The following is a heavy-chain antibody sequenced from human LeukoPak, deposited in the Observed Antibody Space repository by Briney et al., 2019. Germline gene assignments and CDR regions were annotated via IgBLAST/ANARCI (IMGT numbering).Heavy chain of an antibody. CDR2: ISATGGSI. Sequence: GGSLRLSCAASGFTFSSYAMSWVRQAPGKGLEWVSTISATGGSIYYADSVRGRLTISRDNSKNTVYLQMNSLRAEDTAVHDFVKGSNTYSRPSSWHFDLWGRGTLVTVSS. CDR1: GFTFSSYA. CDR3: VKGSNTYSRPSSWHFDL. D-gene: IGHD5-12*01. J-gene: IGHJ2*01. V-gene: IGHV3-23*01.